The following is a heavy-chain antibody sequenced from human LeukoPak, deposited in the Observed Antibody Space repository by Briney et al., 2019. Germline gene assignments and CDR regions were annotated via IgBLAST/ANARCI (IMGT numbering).Heavy chain of an antibody. Sequence: SETLSLTCTVSGYSISSGYYWGWIRQPPGKGLEWIGSIYHSGSTYYNPSLKSRVTISVDTSKNQFSLKLSSVTAADTAVYYCARIRYSGSSTFDYWGQGTLVTVSS. CDR1: GYSISSGYY. V-gene: IGHV4-38-2*02. CDR3: ARIRYSGSSTFDY. J-gene: IGHJ4*02. D-gene: IGHD1-26*01. CDR2: IYHSGST.